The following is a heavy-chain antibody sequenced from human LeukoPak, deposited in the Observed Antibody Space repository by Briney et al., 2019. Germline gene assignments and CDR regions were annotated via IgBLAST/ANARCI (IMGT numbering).Heavy chain of an antibody. CDR1: GYTFTGYY. D-gene: IGHD1-26*01. Sequence: VSVKVSCKASGYTFTGYYMHWVRQAPGQGFEWMGWINPNSGGTNYAQKFQGRVTMTRDTSISTAYMELSRLRSDDTAVYYCAFGGSSGGYYFDYWGQGTLVTVSS. V-gene: IGHV1-2*02. J-gene: IGHJ4*02. CDR2: INPNSGGT. CDR3: AFGGSSGGYYFDY.